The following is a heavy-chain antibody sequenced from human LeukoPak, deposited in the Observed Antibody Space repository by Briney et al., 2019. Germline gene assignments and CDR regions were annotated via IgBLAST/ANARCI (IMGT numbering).Heavy chain of an antibody. V-gene: IGHV3-23*01. J-gene: IGHJ6*02. Sequence: GGSLRLSCAASGFTFSSYAMSWVRQAPGKGLEWVSVISGSGDNTYYADSVKGRFTISRDNSKNTLYLQRNSLRAEDTAIYYCALSRLPFYGMDVWGQGTTVTVSS. D-gene: IGHD4-11*01. CDR2: ISGSGDNT. CDR1: GFTFSSYA. CDR3: ALSRLPFYGMDV.